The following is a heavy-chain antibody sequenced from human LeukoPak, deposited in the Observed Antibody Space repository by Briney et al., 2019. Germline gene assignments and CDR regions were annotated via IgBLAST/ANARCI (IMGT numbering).Heavy chain of an antibody. CDR3: ARQPDSSGSPLY. J-gene: IGHJ4*02. CDR2: IYPGDSDT. Sequence: GESLKISFKGSGYSFTKYWIGWVRQMPGKGLEWMGIIYPGDSDTRYSPSFQGQVTISADKYISTAYPQWSSLKASDTAMFYCARQPDSSGSPLYWGQGTLVSVSS. D-gene: IGHD3-22*01. CDR1: GYSFTKYW. V-gene: IGHV5-51*01.